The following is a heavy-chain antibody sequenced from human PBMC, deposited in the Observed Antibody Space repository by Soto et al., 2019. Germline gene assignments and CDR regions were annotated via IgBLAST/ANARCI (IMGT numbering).Heavy chain of an antibody. Sequence: SETLSLTCTVSGGSISSGGYYWSWIRQHPGKGLEWIGYIYYSGSTYYNPSLKSRVTISVDTSKNQFSLKLSSVTAADTAVYYCARWGVCSSTSSPLRYYYYMDVWGKGTTVTVSS. CDR3: ARWGVCSSTSSPLRYYYYMDV. D-gene: IGHD2-2*01. CDR1: GGSISSGGYY. J-gene: IGHJ6*03. V-gene: IGHV4-31*03. CDR2: IYYSGST.